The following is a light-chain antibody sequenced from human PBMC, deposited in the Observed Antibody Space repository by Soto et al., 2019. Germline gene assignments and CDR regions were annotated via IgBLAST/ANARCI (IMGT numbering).Light chain of an antibody. V-gene: IGKV1-5*01. Sequence: ERSTRSCRARQSISTWLAWYQQKPGTAPKVLIYHASNLQSGVPSMFRGSGPRTEFALTLSIPPHAHFPTYYCPPHLRDAFAQGTKVDIK. CDR2: HAS. J-gene: IGKJ1*01. CDR1: QSISTW. CDR3: PPHLRDA.